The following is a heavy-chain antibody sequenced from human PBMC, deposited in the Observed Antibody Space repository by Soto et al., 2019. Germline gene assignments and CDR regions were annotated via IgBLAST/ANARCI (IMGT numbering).Heavy chain of an antibody. CDR3: ARGTERSGWYPDDAFDI. J-gene: IGHJ3*02. V-gene: IGHV3-30-3*01. CDR2: ISYDGSNK. CDR1: GFTFSSYA. Sequence: QVQLVESGGGVVQPGRSLRLSCAASGFTFSSYAMHWVRQAPGKGLEWVAVISYDGSNKYYADSVKGRFTISRDNSKNTLYLQMNSLRAEDTAVYYCARGTERSGWYPDDAFDIWGQGTTVTVSS. D-gene: IGHD6-19*01.